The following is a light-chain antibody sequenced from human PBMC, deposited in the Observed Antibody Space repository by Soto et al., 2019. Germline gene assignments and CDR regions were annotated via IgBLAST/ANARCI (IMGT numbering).Light chain of an antibody. V-gene: IGLV2-23*01. CDR3: CSYAGDNTYV. J-gene: IGLJ1*01. CDR2: EGS. Sequence: QSALTQPASVSGSPGQSITISCTGTSSDVGSYNLVSWYQQHPGKAPKLMIYEGSKRPSGVSNRFSGSKSGNTASLTISGLHAEDEADYYCCSYAGDNTYVFGTGTKVTVL. CDR1: SSDVGSYNL.